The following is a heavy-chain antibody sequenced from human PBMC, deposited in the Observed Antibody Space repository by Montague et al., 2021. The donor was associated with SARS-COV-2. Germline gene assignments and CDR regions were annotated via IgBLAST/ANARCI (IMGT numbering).Heavy chain of an antibody. D-gene: IGHD5-12*01. J-gene: IGHJ4*01. Sequence: TLSLTCSVSGGSISSGGHYWIWIRQPAGKGLQWIVRMFPSGRTNYNPSLNSRVTISVDTSKNQFSLDVRSVTATDTATYFCARAKVPTSVFDHWGHGILVTVSS. V-gene: IGHV4-61*02. CDR2: MFPSGRT. CDR3: ARAKVPTSVFDH. CDR1: GGSISSGGHY.